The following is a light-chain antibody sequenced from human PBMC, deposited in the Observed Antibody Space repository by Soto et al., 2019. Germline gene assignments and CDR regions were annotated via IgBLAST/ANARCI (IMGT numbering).Light chain of an antibody. Sequence: SVLTQPPSASGSPGQSVTISCTGTSSDIGGYNYVSWYQQHPGKAPKLIIYEVTKRPSGVPDRFSGSKSGNTASLTVSGLQADDEADYYCNSYAGSNTYVFGTGPRSPS. J-gene: IGLJ1*01. CDR3: NSYAGSNTYV. CDR2: EVT. CDR1: SSDIGGYNY. V-gene: IGLV2-8*01.